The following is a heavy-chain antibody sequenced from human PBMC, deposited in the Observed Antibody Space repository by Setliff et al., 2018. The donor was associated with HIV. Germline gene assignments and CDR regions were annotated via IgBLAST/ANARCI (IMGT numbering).Heavy chain of an antibody. CDR1: GGSISSYY. D-gene: IGHD6-13*01. CDR3: ARGARLLAGYSDRWDYYYMGV. Sequence: SETLSLTCTVSGGSISSYYWSWIRQPPGKGLEWIGYIYTSGSTNYNPSLKSRVTISVDTSKNQFSLKLSSVTAADTAVYYCARGARLLAGYSDRWDYYYMGVWGKGTTVTVS. CDR2: IYTSGST. J-gene: IGHJ6*03. V-gene: IGHV4-4*08.